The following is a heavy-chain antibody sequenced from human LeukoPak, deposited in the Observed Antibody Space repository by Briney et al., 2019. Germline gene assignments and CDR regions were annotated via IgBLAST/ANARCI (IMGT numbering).Heavy chain of an antibody. D-gene: IGHD6-19*01. CDR3: ARDSSSGWFPDY. J-gene: IGHJ4*02. CDR2: ISGSGSSI. V-gene: IGHV3-48*03. Sequence: GGSLRLSCAASGFTFNSYEMSWVRQAPGKGLEWVSYISGSGSSIYYADSVKGRFTISGDNAKNSLYLQMNSLRAEDTAIYYCARDSSSGWFPDYWGQGTLVTVSS. CDR1: GFTFNSYE.